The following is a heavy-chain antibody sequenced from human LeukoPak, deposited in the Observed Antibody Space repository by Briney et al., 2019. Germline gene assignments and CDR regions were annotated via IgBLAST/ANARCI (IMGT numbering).Heavy chain of an antibody. D-gene: IGHD5-18*01. J-gene: IGHJ4*02. CDR1: GYTLTELS. CDR3: ATGIQLWPDFDY. Sequence: ASVKVSCKVSGYTLTELSMHWVRQAPGKGLEWMGGFDPEDGETIYAQKFQCRVTMTEDTSTDTAYMELSSLRSEDTAVYYCATGIQLWPDFDYWGQGTLATVSS. V-gene: IGHV1-24*01. CDR2: FDPEDGET.